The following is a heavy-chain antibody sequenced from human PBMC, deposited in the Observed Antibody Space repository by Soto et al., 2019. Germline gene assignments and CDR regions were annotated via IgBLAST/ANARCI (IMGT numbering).Heavy chain of an antibody. V-gene: IGHV1-69*06. CDR3: ARGGLQAQGVQYNHYAMDV. Sequence: VASVKVSFKASGGTFDRHTINWVRQAPGQGLEWMGGIIPIFSTPKYAQKFQGRVMLTADKSTSTAYMELSSLRYEDTAVYYCARGGLQAQGVQYNHYAMDVWGQGTTVTVSS. CDR1: GGTFDRHT. J-gene: IGHJ6*02. CDR2: IIPIFSTP. D-gene: IGHD4-4*01.